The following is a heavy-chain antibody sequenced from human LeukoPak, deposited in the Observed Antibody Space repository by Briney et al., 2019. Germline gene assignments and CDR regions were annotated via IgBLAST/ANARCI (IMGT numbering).Heavy chain of an antibody. CDR3: ARFSSGCSTSSCYLTY. D-gene: IGHD2-2*01. J-gene: IGHJ4*02. CDR1: GGSLSSCY. CDR2: IHDTGST. Sequence: SETLSLICSVSGGSLSSCYWSWIRQPPGKGLELIGHIHDTGSTFYNPSLRGRVTISLDTSNNQFSLKLTSMTAADTAVYYCARFSSGCSTSSCYLTYWGQGTLVTVS. V-gene: IGHV4-59*01.